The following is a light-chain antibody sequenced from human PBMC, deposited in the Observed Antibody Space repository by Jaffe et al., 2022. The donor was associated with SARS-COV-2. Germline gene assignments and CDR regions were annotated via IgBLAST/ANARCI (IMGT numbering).Light chain of an antibody. J-gene: IGLJ2*01. Sequence: QSALTQPASVSGSPGQSITISCTGTSSDVGGYNYVSWYQHLPGKAPKLIIYDVTNRPSGISNRFSGSKSGNTASLTISGLQAEDEADYYCTSYTTSITLVFGGGTKLTVL. V-gene: IGLV2-14*03. CDR2: DVT. CDR3: TSYTTSITLV. CDR1: SSDVGGYNY.